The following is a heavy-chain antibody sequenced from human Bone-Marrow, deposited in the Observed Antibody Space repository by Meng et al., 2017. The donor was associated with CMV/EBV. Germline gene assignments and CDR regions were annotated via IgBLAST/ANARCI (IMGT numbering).Heavy chain of an antibody. J-gene: IGHJ6*02. CDR2: ISSSSSYI. D-gene: IGHD2-2*01. V-gene: IGHV3-21*01. CDR3: ARAYCSSTSCFRDYYYGMDV. CDR1: GFTFSSYS. Sequence: GESLKISCAASGFTFSSYSMNWVRQAPGKGLEWVSSISSSSSYIYYADSVKGRFTISRDNAKNSLYLQMNSLRAEDTAVYYCARAYCSSTSCFRDYYYGMDVCGQGTTVTVSS.